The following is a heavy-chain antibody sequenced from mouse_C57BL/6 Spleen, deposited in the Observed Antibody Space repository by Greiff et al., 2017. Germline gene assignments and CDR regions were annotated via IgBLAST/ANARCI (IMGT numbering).Heavy chain of an antibody. CDR3: ARLTAQATSAWFAY. CDR2: IDPSDSYT. D-gene: IGHD3-2*02. J-gene: IGHJ3*01. Sequence: QVQLQQPGAELVRPGTSVKLSCKASGYTFTSYWMHWVKQRPGQGLEWIGVIDPSDSYTNYNQKFKGKATLTVDTSSSTAYMQLSSLTSEDSAVYYGARLTAQATSAWFAYWGQGTLVTVSA. V-gene: IGHV1-59*01. CDR1: GYTFTSYW.